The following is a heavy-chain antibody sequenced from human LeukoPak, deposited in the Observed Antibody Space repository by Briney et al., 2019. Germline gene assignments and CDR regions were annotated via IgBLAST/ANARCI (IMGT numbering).Heavy chain of an antibody. CDR3: ARYGESPGHFDY. CDR2: IYHSGST. Sequence: SETLSLTCTVSGGSISSGGYYWSWIRQPPGKGLEWIGYIYHSGSTYYNPSLKSRVTISVDRSKNQFSLKLSSVTAADTAVYYCARYGESPGHFDYWGQGTLVTVSS. V-gene: IGHV4-30-2*01. D-gene: IGHD4-17*01. CDR1: GGSISSGGYY. J-gene: IGHJ4*02.